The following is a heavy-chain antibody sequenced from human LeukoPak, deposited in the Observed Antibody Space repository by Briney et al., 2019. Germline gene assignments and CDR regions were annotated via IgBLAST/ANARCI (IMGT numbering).Heavy chain of an antibody. Sequence: GGSLRLSCAASGLTFSSYSMNWVRQAPGKGLEWVSYISSSSSTIYYADSVKGRFTISRDNAKNTLYLQMNSLRAEDTAVYYCARGRYYMDVWGKGTTVTVSS. V-gene: IGHV3-48*01. J-gene: IGHJ6*03. CDR2: ISSSSSTI. CDR3: ARGRYYMDV. CDR1: GLTFSSYS.